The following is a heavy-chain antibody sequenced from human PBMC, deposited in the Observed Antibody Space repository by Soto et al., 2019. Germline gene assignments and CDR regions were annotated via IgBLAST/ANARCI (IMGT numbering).Heavy chain of an antibody. Sequence: GGSLRLSCAASGFTFSSYAMSWVRQAPGNGLEWVSAISGSGGSTYYADSVKGRFTISRDNSKNTLYLQMNSLRAEDTAVYYCARDNYDSSGYYHEFDYWGQGTLVTVSS. CDR1: GFTFSSYA. D-gene: IGHD3-22*01. CDR3: ARDNYDSSGYYHEFDY. J-gene: IGHJ4*02. CDR2: ISGSGGST. V-gene: IGHV3-23*01.